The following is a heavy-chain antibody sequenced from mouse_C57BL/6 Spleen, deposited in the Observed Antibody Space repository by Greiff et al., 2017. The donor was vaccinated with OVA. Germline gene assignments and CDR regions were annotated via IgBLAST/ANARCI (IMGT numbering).Heavy chain of an antibody. Sequence: QVQLKESGAELVRPGASVTLSCKASGYTFTDYEMHWVQQTPVHGLEWIGAIDPETGGTAYNQKFKGKAILTADKSASTAYMELRSLTSEDSAVYYWTTYYNGSSYAGFDYWGQGTLVTVSA. V-gene: IGHV1-15*01. CDR3: TTYYNGSSYAGFDY. J-gene: IGHJ3*01. CDR2: IDPETGGT. D-gene: IGHD1-1*01. CDR1: GYTFTDYE.